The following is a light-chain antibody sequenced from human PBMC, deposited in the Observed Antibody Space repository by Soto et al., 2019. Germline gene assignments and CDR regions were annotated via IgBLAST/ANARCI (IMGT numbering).Light chain of an antibody. V-gene: IGLV1-51*01. CDR3: TSYATGDTFP. J-gene: IGLJ2*01. CDR2: DDN. CDR1: SSNIGGNS. Sequence: QSVMTQPPSVSAAPGQKVTISCSGSSSNIGGNSVSWYQQLPGTAPKLLIYDDNKRPSGVPDRFSGSKSGNTASLTVSGLQAEDEADYYCTSYATGDTFPFGGGTKLTVL.